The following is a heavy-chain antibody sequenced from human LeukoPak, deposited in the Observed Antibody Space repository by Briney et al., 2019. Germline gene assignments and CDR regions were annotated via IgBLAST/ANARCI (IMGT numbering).Heavy chain of an antibody. J-gene: IGHJ4*02. D-gene: IGHD3-22*01. V-gene: IGHV3-48*04. CDR1: GFTFSSYS. CDR2: ISSSSSTI. Sequence: GGSLRLSCAASGFTFSSYSMNWVHQAPGKGLEWLSYISSSSSTIYYADSVKGRFTISRDNAKNSLYLQMNSLRAEDTAVYYCASHDSSGYRDYWGQGTLVTVSS. CDR3: ASHDSSGYRDY.